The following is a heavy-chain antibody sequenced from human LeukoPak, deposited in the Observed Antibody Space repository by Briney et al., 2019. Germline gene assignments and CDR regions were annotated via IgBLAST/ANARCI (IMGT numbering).Heavy chain of an antibody. V-gene: IGHV4-61*02. CDR1: GVSFTSGDSY. CDR3: AKRGADGYYFDN. CDR2: IYSSGST. D-gene: IGHD5-24*01. J-gene: IGHJ4*02. Sequence: SETLSLTCIVSGVSFTSGDSYWGWLRQPAGKALEWIGRIYSSGSTHYNPSLESRVTISVDTSKSQFSLRLSSVTAADTAVYYCAKRGADGYYFDNWGQGTLVTVSS.